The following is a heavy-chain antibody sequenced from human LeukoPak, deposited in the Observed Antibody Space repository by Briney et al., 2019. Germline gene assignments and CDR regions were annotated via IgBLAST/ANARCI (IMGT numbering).Heavy chain of an antibody. D-gene: IGHD3-22*01. J-gene: IGHJ4*02. CDR2: IYTSGSS. CDR1: GVSISSYY. Sequence: SETLSPTCTVSGVSISSYYWSWIRQPAGKGLEWIGRIYTSGSSNYNPSLESRVTMSVDTSKNQFSLKLSSVTAADTAVYYCARVTGYMIEDYFDYWGQGTLVTVSS. V-gene: IGHV4-4*07. CDR3: ARVTGYMIEDYFDY.